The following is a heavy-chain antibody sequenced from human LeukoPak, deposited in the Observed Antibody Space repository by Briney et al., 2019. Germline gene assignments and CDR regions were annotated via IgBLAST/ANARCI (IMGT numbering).Heavy chain of an antibody. CDR3: AGGFGEQKDPFDY. CDR1: GGTFSSYA. Sequence: GASVKVSCKASGGTFSSYAISWVRQAPGQGLEWMGGIIPIFGTANYAQKFQGRVTITTDESTSTAYMELSSLRSEDTAVYYCAGGFGEQKDPFDYWGQGTLVTVSS. J-gene: IGHJ4*02. CDR2: IIPIFGTA. D-gene: IGHD3-10*01. V-gene: IGHV1-69*05.